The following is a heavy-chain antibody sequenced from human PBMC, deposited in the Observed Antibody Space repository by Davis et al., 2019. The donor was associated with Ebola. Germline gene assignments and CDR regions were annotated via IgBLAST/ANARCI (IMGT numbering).Heavy chain of an antibody. CDR2: IYSGGST. Sequence: GESLKISCTDSVITFSSYAMTWVRQAPGKGLEWVSLIYSGGSTYYADSVKGRFTISRDNSKNTLYLQMNSLRAEDTAVYYCARRTPPDYWGQGALVTVSS. CDR3: ARRTPPDY. V-gene: IGHV3-66*01. CDR1: VITFSSYA. J-gene: IGHJ4*02.